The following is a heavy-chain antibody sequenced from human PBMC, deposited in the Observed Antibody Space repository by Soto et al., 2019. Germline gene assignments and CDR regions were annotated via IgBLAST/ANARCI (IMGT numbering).Heavy chain of an antibody. CDR2: INHSGST. J-gene: IGHJ4*02. V-gene: IGHV4-34*01. Sequence: SETLSLTCAVYGGSFSGYYWSWIRQPPGKGLEWIGEINHSGSTNYNPSLKSRVTISVDTSKNQFSLKLSSVTAADTAVYYCASLEGLNSYGYLKDYWGQGTLVTVSS. CDR3: ASLEGLNSYGYLKDY. D-gene: IGHD5-18*01. CDR1: GGSFSGYY.